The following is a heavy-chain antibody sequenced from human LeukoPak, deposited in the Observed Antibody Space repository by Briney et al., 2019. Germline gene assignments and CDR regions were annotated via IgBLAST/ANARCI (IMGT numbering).Heavy chain of an antibody. J-gene: IGHJ6*02. V-gene: IGHV3-30-3*01. CDR1: GFTFSSYA. CDR3: ARGPYSSPSPMDV. Sequence: GGSLRLSCAASGFTFSSYAMHWVRQAPGKGLEWVAVISYDGSNKYYADSVKGRFTISRDNSKNTLYLQMNSLRAEDTAVYYCARGPYSSPSPMDVWGQGTTVTVSS. CDR2: ISYDGSNK. D-gene: IGHD3-22*01.